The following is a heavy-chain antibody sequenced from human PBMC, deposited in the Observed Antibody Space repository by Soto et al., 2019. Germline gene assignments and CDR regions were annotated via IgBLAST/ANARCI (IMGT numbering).Heavy chain of an antibody. CDR2: IFYSGSS. CDR3: VRTGLGFFDP. Sequence: SETLSLTCTVPGGSISSYYWSWVRQPPGKGLEWIGYIFYSGSSNYNPSLKSPVTISVDASKNQFSLKLSSVTAADTAVYYCVRTGLGFFDPWGQGTLVTVSS. V-gene: IGHV4-59*01. D-gene: IGHD7-27*01. CDR1: GGSISSYY. J-gene: IGHJ5*02.